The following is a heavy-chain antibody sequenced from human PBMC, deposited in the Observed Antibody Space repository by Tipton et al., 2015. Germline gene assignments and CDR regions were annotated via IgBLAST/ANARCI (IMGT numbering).Heavy chain of an antibody. V-gene: IGHV4-39*02. CDR2: TYDSGRT. CDR1: GGSITSSNYY. Sequence: TLSLTCTVSGGSITSSNYYWDWVRQPPGKGLEWIGNTYDSGRTSYNPSLSRRVTISGDMSKNEFSLRVSSVTAADTAVYYCAREVRYCAGGSCYSLDHWGQGALVTVSS. D-gene: IGHD2-15*01. J-gene: IGHJ4*02. CDR3: AREVRYCAGGSCYSLDH.